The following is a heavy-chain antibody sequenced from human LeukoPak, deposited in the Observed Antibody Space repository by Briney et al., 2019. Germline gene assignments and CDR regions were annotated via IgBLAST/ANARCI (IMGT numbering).Heavy chain of an antibody. J-gene: IGHJ6*02. CDR3: ARTGYSDYYGMDV. V-gene: IGHV4-59*08. CDR2: IYYSGST. CDR1: GGSISSYY. D-gene: IGHD5-12*01. Sequence: SETLSLTCTVSGGSISSYYWSWIRQPPGKGLERIGYIYYSGSTNYNPSLKSRVTISVDTSKNQFSLKLSSVTAADTAVYYCARTGYSDYYGMDVWGQGTTVTVSS.